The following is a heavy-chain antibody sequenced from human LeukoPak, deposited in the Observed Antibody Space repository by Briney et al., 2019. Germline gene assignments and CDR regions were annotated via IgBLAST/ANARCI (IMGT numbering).Heavy chain of an antibody. CDR2: IYTSGST. Sequence: SETLSLTCAVYGGSFSGYYWSWTRHPAGGGLEWIGRIYTSGSTNYNPSLKSRVTMSVDTSKNQFSLKLSSVTAADTAVYYCARSGRELPMGYWGQGTLVTVSS. V-gene: IGHV4-59*10. D-gene: IGHD1-26*01. CDR3: ARSGRELPMGY. J-gene: IGHJ4*02. CDR1: GGSFSGYY.